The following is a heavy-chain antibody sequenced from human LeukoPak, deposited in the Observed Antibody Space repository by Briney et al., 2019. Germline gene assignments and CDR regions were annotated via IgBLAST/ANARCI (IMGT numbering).Heavy chain of an antibody. D-gene: IGHD5-18*01. CDR2: INSDGSST. J-gene: IGHJ6*02. Sequence: SGGSLRLSCAASRFTFSSYWMHWVRQAPGKGLVWVSRINSDGSSTSYADSVKGRFTISRDNAKNTLYLQMNSLRAEDTAVYYCARDNPIQLWPNYYYYYGMDVWGQGTTVTVSS. CDR1: RFTFSSYW. V-gene: IGHV3-74*01. CDR3: ARDNPIQLWPNYYYYYGMDV.